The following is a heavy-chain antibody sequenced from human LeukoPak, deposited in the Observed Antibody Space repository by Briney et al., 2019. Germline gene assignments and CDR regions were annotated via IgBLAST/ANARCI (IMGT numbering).Heavy chain of an antibody. D-gene: IGHD3-22*01. J-gene: IGHJ5*02. CDR1: GFTFINYA. CDR2: ICGGGNNT. Sequence: HPGGPLRLSCAASGFTFINYAMTWVRQAPGKGLEWVSAICGGGNNTYYADSVKGRFTISRDNSKSTLYLQMNSLRAEDTAIYYCAKDSRSYDSSPFYYPGWFDPWGQGTLVTVSS. CDR3: AKDSRSYDSSPFYYPGWFDP. V-gene: IGHV3-23*01.